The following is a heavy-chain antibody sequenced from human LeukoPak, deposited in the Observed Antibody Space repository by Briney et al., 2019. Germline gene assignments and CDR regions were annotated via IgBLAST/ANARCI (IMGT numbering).Heavy chain of an antibody. CDR2: IYYSGST. CDR3: ARESRATHFDY. J-gene: IGHJ4*02. Sequence: SETLSLTCTVSGGSISSGSYYWGWIRQPPGKGLEWIGSIYYSGSTYYNPSLKSRVTISVDTSKNQFSLKLSSVTAADTAVYYCARESRATHFDYWGQGTLVTVSS. CDR1: GGSISSGSYY. V-gene: IGHV4-39*02.